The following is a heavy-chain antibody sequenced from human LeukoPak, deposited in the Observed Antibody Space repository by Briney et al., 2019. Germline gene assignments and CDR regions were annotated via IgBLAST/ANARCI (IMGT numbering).Heavy chain of an antibody. CDR3: AREGSSGWYDLGAFDI. D-gene: IGHD6-19*01. V-gene: IGHV1-69*05. Sequence: GASVKVSCKASGGTFSSYAISWVRQAPGRGLEWMGRIIPIFGTANYAQKFQGRVTITTDESTSTAYMELSSLRSEDTAVYYCAREGSSGWYDLGAFDIWGQGTMVTVSS. CDR2: IIPIFGTA. J-gene: IGHJ3*02. CDR1: GGTFSSYA.